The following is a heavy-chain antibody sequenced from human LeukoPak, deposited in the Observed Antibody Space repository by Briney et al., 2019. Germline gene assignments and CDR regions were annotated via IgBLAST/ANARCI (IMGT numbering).Heavy chain of an antibody. Sequence: SETLSLTCTVSGYSISSGYYWGWIRQPAGKGLEWIGRIYTSGSTNYNPSLKSRVTMSVDTSKNQFSLKLSSVTAADTAVYYCARGRDGSGSYYNDYFDYWGQGTLVTVSS. D-gene: IGHD3-10*01. V-gene: IGHV4-4*07. CDR1: GYSISSGYY. J-gene: IGHJ4*02. CDR3: ARGRDGSGSYYNDYFDY. CDR2: IYTSGST.